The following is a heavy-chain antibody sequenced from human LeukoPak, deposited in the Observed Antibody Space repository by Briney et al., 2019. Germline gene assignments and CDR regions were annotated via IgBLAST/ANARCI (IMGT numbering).Heavy chain of an antibody. CDR3: ARDSGSYFDY. Sequence: SETLSLTCTVSGGSISSSSYYWGWIRQPPGKGLEWIGSIYYSGSTYYNPSLKSRVTISVYTSKNQFSLKLSSVTAADTAVYYCARDSGSYFDYWGQGTLVTVSS. D-gene: IGHD1-26*01. V-gene: IGHV4-39*07. CDR2: IYYSGST. CDR1: GGSISSSSYY. J-gene: IGHJ4*02.